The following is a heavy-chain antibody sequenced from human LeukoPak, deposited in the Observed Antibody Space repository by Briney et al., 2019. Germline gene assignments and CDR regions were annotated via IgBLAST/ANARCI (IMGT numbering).Heavy chain of an antibody. J-gene: IGHJ6*02. CDR3: ARGITIFGVVIKDGMDV. V-gene: IGHV3-48*01. Sequence: PGGSLRLSCAASGFTFDDYGMSWVRQAPGKGLEWVSYISSSSSTIYYADSVKGRFTISRDNAKNSLYLQMNSLRAEDTAVYYCARGITIFGVVIKDGMDVWGQGTTVTVSS. CDR2: ISSSSSTI. CDR1: GFTFDDYG. D-gene: IGHD3-3*01.